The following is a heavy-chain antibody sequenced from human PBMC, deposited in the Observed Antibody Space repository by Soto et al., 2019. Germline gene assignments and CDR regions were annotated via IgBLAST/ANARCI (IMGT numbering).Heavy chain of an antibody. V-gene: IGHV3-74*01. CDR3: AREGLVATIREGAVDY. D-gene: IGHD5-12*01. CDR2: INSDGSST. CDR1: GFTFSSYW. Sequence: EVQLVESGGGLVQPGGSLRLSCAASGFTFSSYWMHWVRQAPGKGLVCVSRINSDGSSTSYADSVKGRFTISRDNAKNTLYLQMNSLRAEDTAVYYCAREGLVATIREGAVDYWGQGTLVTVSS. J-gene: IGHJ4*02.